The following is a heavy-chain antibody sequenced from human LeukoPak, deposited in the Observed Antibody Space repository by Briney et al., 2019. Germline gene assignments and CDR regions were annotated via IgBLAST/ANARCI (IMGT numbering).Heavy chain of an antibody. CDR3: ARDSPIAAAGTHWFDP. CDR2: IVVGSGNT. Sequence: SVKVSCKASGFTFTRSAMQWVRQARGQRLEWIGWIVVGSGNTNYAQKFQERVTITRDMSTSTAYMELRSLRSDDTAVYYCARDSPIAAAGTHWFDPWGQGTLVTVSS. V-gene: IGHV1-58*02. J-gene: IGHJ5*02. CDR1: GFTFTRSA. D-gene: IGHD6-13*01.